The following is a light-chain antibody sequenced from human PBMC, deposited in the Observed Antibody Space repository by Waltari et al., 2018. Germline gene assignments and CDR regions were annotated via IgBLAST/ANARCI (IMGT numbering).Light chain of an antibody. Sequence: QSALTQPPSASGSPGQSVTISCTGTTSDIGAYKYVSWYQHHPGRAPKLLIYEVSKWPSGFPDRFSGSKSGNTASLTVSGLQAEDEADYYCSSYAGSDIVLFGGGTKLTVL. CDR2: EVS. V-gene: IGLV2-8*01. CDR3: SSYAGSDIVL. CDR1: TSDIGAYKY. J-gene: IGLJ2*01.